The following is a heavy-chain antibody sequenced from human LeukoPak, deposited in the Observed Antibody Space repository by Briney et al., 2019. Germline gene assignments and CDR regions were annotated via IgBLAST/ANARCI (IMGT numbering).Heavy chain of an antibody. V-gene: IGHV1-2*02. J-gene: IGHJ4*02. CDR2: VNPNSGDT. CDR3: ARDPRKTYSCGTLGY. CDR1: GYTFTGYY. Sequence: ASVKVSCKASGYTFTGYYIHRVRQAPGQGLEWMGWVNPNSGDTHYAQKFQGRVTMTRDTSIRTAYMELTRLNSDDTAVYYCARDPRKTYSCGTLGYWGQGTLVTVSS. D-gene: IGHD5-18*01.